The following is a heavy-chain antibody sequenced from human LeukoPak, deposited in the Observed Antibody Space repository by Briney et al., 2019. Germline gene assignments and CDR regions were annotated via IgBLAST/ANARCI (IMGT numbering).Heavy chain of an antibody. J-gene: IGHJ6*04. D-gene: IGHD3-10*02. CDR3: ADFGITIIGGV. CDR1: GFTFSSYN. V-gene: IGHV3-21*05. CDR2: ITSSSSYI. Sequence: GGSLRLSCAASGFTFSSYNMMWVRQAPGKGLEWVSYITSSSSYIYYADSVKGRFTISRDNAKNSLYLQMNSLRAEDTAVYYCADFGITIIGGVWGKGTMVTISS.